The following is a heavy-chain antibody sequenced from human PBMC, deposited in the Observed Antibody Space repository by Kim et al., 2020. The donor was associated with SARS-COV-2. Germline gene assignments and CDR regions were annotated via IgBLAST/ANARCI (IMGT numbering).Heavy chain of an antibody. Sequence: SETLSLTCTVSGASIISSTSYWGWVRQSPGKGLEWIGSFYYGGTTYYHPSLKSRVDISLHTSKKYFSLNLSSVTAADTAVYYCVRQIGQGPAQIFDYWGQGTLVTVSS. V-gene: IGHV4-39*01. CDR1: GASIISSTSY. J-gene: IGHJ4*02. CDR2: FYYGGTT. CDR3: VRQIGQGPAQIFDY.